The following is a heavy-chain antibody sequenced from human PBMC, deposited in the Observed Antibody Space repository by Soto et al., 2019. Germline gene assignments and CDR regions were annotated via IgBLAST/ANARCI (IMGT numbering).Heavy chain of an antibody. Sequence: QVQLVECGGALVKPGGSLRLSCAASGFTFSDFYMSWLRQAPGKGLEWVSYIGYTGSTIYYADSVKGRFTISRDNAKNSLYLQMNSLRAEDTAVYYCARSYIDFWTGYSYFENWGQGTLVTVSS. V-gene: IGHV3-11*01. J-gene: IGHJ4*02. D-gene: IGHD3-3*01. CDR2: IGYTGSTI. CDR1: GFTFSDFY. CDR3: ARSYIDFWTGYSYFEN.